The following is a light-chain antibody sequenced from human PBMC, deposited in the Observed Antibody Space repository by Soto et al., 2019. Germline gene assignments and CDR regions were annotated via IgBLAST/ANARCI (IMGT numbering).Light chain of an antibody. V-gene: IGKV3-20*01. CDR3: QHYGSSLWT. CDR1: QSVSSSY. J-gene: IGKJ1*01. CDR2: GAS. Sequence: EIVLTQSPGTLSLSPGERATLSCRASQSVSSSYLAWYQQRPGQAPRLLIYGASSRATGSPDRFSGSGSGTDFTLTISRLEPEDYAVYFWQHYGSSLWTFGQGTKVEIK.